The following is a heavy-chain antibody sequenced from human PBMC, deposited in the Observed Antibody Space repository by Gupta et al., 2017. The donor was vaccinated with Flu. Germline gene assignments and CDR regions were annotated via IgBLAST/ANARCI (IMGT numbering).Heavy chain of an antibody. CDR2: IITIFGTA. J-gene: IGHJ6*02. V-gene: IGHV1-69*01. CDR3: ARENVGTVINAGVMDV. D-gene: IGHD4-17*01. CDR1: YA. Sequence: YAISWVRQAPGQGLEGMGGIITIFGTANYAQKCQGRVTITADESTSTAYMELSSLRSEDTAVYYCARENVGTVINAGVMDVWGQGTTVTVSS.